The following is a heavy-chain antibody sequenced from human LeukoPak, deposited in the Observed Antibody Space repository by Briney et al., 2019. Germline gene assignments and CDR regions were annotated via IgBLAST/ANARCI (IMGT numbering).Heavy chain of an antibody. CDR2: ISPGDSDT. D-gene: IGHD4-23*01. J-gene: IGHJ3*02. Sequence: GESLKISCKGSGYDFPTYWIGWVRQMPGRGLEWMGIISPGDSDTRYSPSFQGQVTISADKSISTAYLQWSSLKASDTAMYYCARGQLLYGGNSNAFDIWGQGTMVTVSS. V-gene: IGHV5-51*01. CDR3: ARGQLLYGGNSNAFDI. CDR1: GYDFPTYW.